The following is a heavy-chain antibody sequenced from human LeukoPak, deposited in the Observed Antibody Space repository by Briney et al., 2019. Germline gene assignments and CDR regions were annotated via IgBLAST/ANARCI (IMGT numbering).Heavy chain of an antibody. Sequence: SSVKVSCKASGGIFSSYVISRVGQAAGQGLEWMGRIIPIRGIANYAQKFQGRVTITPDKFPTTAYMELSSLRSEDTASYYCARGLHVREYYFDYWGQGTLVTVSS. V-gene: IGHV1-69*04. D-gene: IGHD3-10*01. CDR2: IIPIRGIA. J-gene: IGHJ4*02. CDR3: ARGLHVREYYFDY. CDR1: GGIFSSYV.